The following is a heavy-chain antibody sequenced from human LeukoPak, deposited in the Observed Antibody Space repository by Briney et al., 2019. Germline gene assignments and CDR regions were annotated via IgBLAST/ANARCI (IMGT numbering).Heavy chain of an antibody. Sequence: PSETLSHIPSLSSGSISTKLLNWPRKSPGKGLEWIGYMQSTVNSNYNPSLKSRVTMSVDMSRNQIVLNLRSVNDAATDVYFCARDNQHSYGRHFDHWGQGTLVTVSS. CDR2: MQSTVNS. V-gene: IGHV4-59*12. J-gene: IGHJ4*02. CDR3: ARDNQHSYGRHFDH. CDR1: SGSISTKL. D-gene: IGHD5-18*01.